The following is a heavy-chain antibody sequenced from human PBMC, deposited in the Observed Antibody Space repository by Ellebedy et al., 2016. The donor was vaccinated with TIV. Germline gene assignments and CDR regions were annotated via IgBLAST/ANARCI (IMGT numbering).Heavy chain of an antibody. J-gene: IGHJ4*02. CDR3: VRDGMRGGDFDY. V-gene: IGHV3-7*01. CDR2: IHQDGSEK. Sequence: GESLKISCAASGFTFSSYWMIWVRQAPGKGLGWVANIHQDGSEKYYVDSVKGRFTISRDTAKNSLYLQMNSLRAEDTAVYYCVRDGMRGGDFDYWGQGTLVTVSS. CDR1: GFTFSSYW. D-gene: IGHD1-14*01.